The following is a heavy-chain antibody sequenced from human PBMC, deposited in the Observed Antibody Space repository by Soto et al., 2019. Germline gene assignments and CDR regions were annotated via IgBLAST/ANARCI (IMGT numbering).Heavy chain of an antibody. V-gene: IGHV1-3*04. Sequence: QVQLVQSGAEVKKPGDSVKVSCKASGYTFTSYAMHWVRQAPGQTLERMGWINTGIGNTKYSQKFQGRVTITRDTSASTVYMELSRLSSGATAVYYCSRHMDSWGQGTLVTVSS. CDR3: SRHMDS. CDR2: INTGIGNT. CDR1: GYTFTSYA. J-gene: IGHJ4*02. D-gene: IGHD2-21*01.